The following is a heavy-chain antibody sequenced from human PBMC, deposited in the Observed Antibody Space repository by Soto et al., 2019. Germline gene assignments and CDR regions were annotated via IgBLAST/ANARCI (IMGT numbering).Heavy chain of an antibody. D-gene: IGHD3-10*01. CDR3: ARSHMVRGVANWFDP. V-gene: IGHV4-4*02. CDR1: GGSISSSNW. CDR2: IYHSGST. J-gene: IGHJ5*02. Sequence: PSETLSLTCAVSGGSISSSNWWSWVRQPPGKGLEWIGEIYHSGSTNYNPSLKSRVTISVDKSKNQFSLKLSSVTAADTAVYYCARSHMVRGVANWFDPWGQGTLVTVSS.